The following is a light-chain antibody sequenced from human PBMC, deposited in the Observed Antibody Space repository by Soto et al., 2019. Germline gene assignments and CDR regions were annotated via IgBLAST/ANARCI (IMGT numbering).Light chain of an antibody. CDR3: QQGYSTPWT. J-gene: IGKJ1*01. V-gene: IGKV1-39*01. Sequence: DIQMTQSPSSPSASVGDRVTITCRASQSISSYLNWYQQKPGKAPKLLIYAASNLQSGVPSRFSASVSGTDVTLTLNSLQKEDGSTYYCQQGYSTPWTFGQGTKVDIK. CDR2: AAS. CDR1: QSISSY.